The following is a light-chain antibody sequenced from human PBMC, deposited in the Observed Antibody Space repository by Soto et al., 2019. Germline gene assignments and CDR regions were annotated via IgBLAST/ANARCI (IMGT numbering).Light chain of an antibody. CDR3: CSYAGSHSYV. J-gene: IGLJ1*01. Sequence: QSVLTQPPSVSGAPGQTVTISCTGSSSNIGAGYDVHWYQQLPGTDPKLMIYGNSNRPSGVPDRFSGSKSGTSASLTISGLQAEDEADYYCCSYAGSHSYVFGAGTKLTVL. CDR2: GNS. CDR1: SSNIGAGYD. V-gene: IGLV1-40*01.